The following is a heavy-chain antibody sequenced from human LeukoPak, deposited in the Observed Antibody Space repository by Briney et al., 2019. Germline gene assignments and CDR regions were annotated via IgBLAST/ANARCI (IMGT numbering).Heavy chain of an antibody. V-gene: IGHV1-3*01. CDR1: GYIISSYA. D-gene: IGHD2-2*01. J-gene: IGHJ6*02. Sequence: GASVKVSCKASGYIISSYAMHWVRQAPGQRLEWMGWINAGNGNTKYSQKFQDRVTITRDTSASTAYMELSSLGSGDTAVYYCARATVIVPAACLDVWGQGTTVIVSS. CDR2: INAGNGNT. CDR3: ARATVIVPAACLDV.